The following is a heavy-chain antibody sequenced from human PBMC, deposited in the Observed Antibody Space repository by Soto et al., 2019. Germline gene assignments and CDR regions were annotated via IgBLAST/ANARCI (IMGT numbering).Heavy chain of an antibody. CDR1: GSTFSSYA. V-gene: IGHV3-30-3*01. CDR3: AREVHTAMVYDY. CDR2: ISYDGSNK. Sequence: SLRLSCAASGSTFSSYAMHWVRQAPGKGLEWVAVISYDGSNKYYADSVKGRFTISRDNSKNTLYLQMNSLRAEDTAVYYCAREVHTAMVYDYWGQGTLVTVSS. J-gene: IGHJ4*02. D-gene: IGHD5-18*01.